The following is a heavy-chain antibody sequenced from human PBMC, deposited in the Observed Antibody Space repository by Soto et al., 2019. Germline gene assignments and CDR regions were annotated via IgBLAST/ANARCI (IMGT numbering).Heavy chain of an antibody. CDR2: IKQDGSEK. CDR3: ARIPSQEYVDTAMVSLLFDY. CDR1: GFTFSSYW. J-gene: IGHJ4*02. V-gene: IGHV3-7*05. Sequence: GGSLRLSCAASGFTFSSYWMSWVRQAPGKGLEWVANIKQDGSEKYYVDSVKGRFTISRDNAKNSLYLQMNSLRAEDTAVYYCARIPSQEYVDTAMVSLLFDYWGQGTLVTVSS. D-gene: IGHD5-18*01.